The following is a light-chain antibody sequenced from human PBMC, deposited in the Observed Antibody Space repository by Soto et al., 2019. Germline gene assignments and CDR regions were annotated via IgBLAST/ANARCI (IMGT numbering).Light chain of an antibody. CDR1: SSDVGGYNY. J-gene: IGLJ3*02. Sequence: QSVLTQPASVSGSPGQSITISCTGTSSDVGGYNYVSWYQQHPGKAPKLMIYEVSNRPSGVSNRFSCSKSGNTAYLTISGLQAEDEDDYYCSSYTSSSTLVFGGGTKLTVL. CDR3: SSYTSSSTLV. V-gene: IGLV2-14*01. CDR2: EVS.